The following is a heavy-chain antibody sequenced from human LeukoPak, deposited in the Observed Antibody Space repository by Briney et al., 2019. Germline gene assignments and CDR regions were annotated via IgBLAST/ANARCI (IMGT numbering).Heavy chain of an antibody. CDR1: GYTFTSYD. CDR3: ARATYGDFYNWFDP. J-gene: IGHJ5*02. CDR2: MNPNSGNT. Sequence: ASVKVSCKASGYTFTSYDINWVRQATGQGLEWMGWMNPNSGNTGYAQKFQGGVTMTRNTSISTAYMELSSLRSEDTAVYYCARATYGDFYNWFDPWGQGTLVTVSS. D-gene: IGHD4-17*01. V-gene: IGHV1-8*01.